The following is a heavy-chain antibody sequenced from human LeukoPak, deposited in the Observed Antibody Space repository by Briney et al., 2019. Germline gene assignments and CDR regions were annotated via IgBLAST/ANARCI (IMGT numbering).Heavy chain of an antibody. J-gene: IGHJ4*02. V-gene: IGHV4-61*02. D-gene: IGHD3-10*01. Sequence: SETLSLTCTVSGGSISSGSYYWSWIRQPAGKGLEWIGRIYTSGSTNYNPSLKSRVTISVDTPKNQFSLKLSSVTAADTAVYYCATGGSGSYLFDYWGQGTLVTVSS. CDR1: GGSISSGSYY. CDR3: ATGGSGSYLFDY. CDR2: IYTSGST.